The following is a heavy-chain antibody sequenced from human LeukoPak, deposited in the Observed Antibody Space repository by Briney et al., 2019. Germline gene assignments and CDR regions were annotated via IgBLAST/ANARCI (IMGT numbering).Heavy chain of an antibody. CDR1: GGSISSYY. D-gene: IGHD3-3*01. V-gene: IGHV4-59*01. Sequence: PSETLSLTCTVSGGSISSYYWSWLRQPPGKGLEWIGYIYYSGSTNYNPSLKSRVTISVDTSKNQFSLKLSSVTAADTAVYYCARDTHYDFWSGEDYWGQGTLVTVSS. J-gene: IGHJ4*02. CDR2: IYYSGST. CDR3: ARDTHYDFWSGEDY.